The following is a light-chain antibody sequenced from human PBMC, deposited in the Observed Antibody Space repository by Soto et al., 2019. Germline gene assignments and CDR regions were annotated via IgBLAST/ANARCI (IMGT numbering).Light chain of an antibody. CDR1: QSVLHSSNNKNY. CDR3: QQFYGAWT. V-gene: IGKV4-1*01. CDR2: WAS. J-gene: IGKJ1*01. Sequence: LVMTQSPDSLAVSLGERATINCKSGQSVLHSSNNKNYLAWYQQKPGQPPKLLIYWASTRESGVPDRFSGSGSGTDFTLTISSLQAEDVAVYYCQQFYGAWTFGQGTKLEIK.